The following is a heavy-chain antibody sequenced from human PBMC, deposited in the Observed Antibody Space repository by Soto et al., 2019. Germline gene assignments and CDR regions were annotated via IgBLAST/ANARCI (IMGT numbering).Heavy chain of an antibody. Sequence: EVQLVESGGGLVQPGGSLRLSCAASGFTFSSYWMHWVRQAPGKGLVWVSRINSDGSSTSYADSVKGRFTISRDNAKNTLYRQMNSLRSEDTAVYYCARPLFGATNGDYWGHGTLVTVSS. D-gene: IGHD5-12*01. CDR3: ARPLFGATNGDY. V-gene: IGHV3-74*01. CDR2: INSDGSST. J-gene: IGHJ4*01. CDR1: GFTFSSYW.